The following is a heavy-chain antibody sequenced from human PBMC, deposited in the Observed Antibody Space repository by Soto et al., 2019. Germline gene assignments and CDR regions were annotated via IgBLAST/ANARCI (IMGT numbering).Heavy chain of an antibody. CDR3: ARPGYCSSTSCPEFDP. V-gene: IGHV5-10-1*01. CDR2: IDPSDSYT. J-gene: IGHJ5*02. CDR1: GYSFTSYW. Sequence: GESLKVSCKGSGYSFTSYWISLVRQMPGKGLEWMGRIDPSDSYTNYSPSFQGHVTISADKSISTAYLQWSSLKASDTAMYYCARPGYCSSTSCPEFDPWGQGTLVTVS. D-gene: IGHD2-2*03.